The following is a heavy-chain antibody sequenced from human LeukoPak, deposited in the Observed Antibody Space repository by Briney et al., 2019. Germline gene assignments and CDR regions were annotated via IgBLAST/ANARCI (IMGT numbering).Heavy chain of an antibody. CDR2: IYSSGST. CDR3: ARGAVDDFDWLSISYYYYYYMDV. Sequence: TPSQTLSLTCTVSGTSISSGDYYWNWIRQPAGKGLEWIGRIYSSGSTNYNPSLRSRVTISRDTSKNQFSLQLNSVTAADTAVYYCARGAVDDFDWLSISYYYYYYMDVWGKGTTVTISS. CDR1: GTSISSGDYY. D-gene: IGHD3-9*01. V-gene: IGHV4-61*02. J-gene: IGHJ6*03.